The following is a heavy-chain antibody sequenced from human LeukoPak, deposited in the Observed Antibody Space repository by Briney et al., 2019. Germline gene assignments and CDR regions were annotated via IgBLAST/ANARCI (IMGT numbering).Heavy chain of an antibody. CDR2: IKQDGSEK. D-gene: IGHD6-13*01. CDR3: AREAASGMDV. V-gene: IGHV3-7*01. Sequence: GGSLRLSCAASGFTFSGYWMSWVRQAPGKGLEWVANIKQDGSEKYYVDSVKGRFTISRDNAKNSLYLQMNSLRAEDMAVYYCAREAASGMDVWGQGTTVTVSS. CDR1: GFTFSGYW. J-gene: IGHJ6*02.